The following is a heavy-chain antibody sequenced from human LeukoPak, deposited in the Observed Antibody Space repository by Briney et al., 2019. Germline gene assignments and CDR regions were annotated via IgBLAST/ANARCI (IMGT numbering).Heavy chain of an antibody. CDR1: GFTFSSYW. J-gene: IGHJ4*02. V-gene: IGHV3-7*01. CDR3: ARLQRDYDFWSSYYTWGFDY. CDR2: IKQDGSEK. Sequence: GGSLRLSCAASGFTFSSYWMSWVRQASGKGLEWVANIKQDGSEKYYVDSVKGRFTISRDNAKNSLYLQMNSLRAEDTAVYYCARLQRDYDFWSSYYTWGFDYWGQGTLVTVSS. D-gene: IGHD3-3*01.